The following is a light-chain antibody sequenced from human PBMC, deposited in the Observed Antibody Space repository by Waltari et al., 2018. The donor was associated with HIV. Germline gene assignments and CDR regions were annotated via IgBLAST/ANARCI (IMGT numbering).Light chain of an antibody. J-gene: IGLJ2*01. CDR2: GKH. Sequence: QSVLTQPPSTSGTPGQRVTIPCSGSSSNIGSNTVRWFQQLPGKAPKDLSDGKHQRPSGVPDRFSGSKSDTSASLAIGGLQSEDEADYYCASWDDSLNGPVFGGGTTLTVL. CDR1: SSNIGSNT. V-gene: IGLV1-44*01. CDR3: ASWDDSLNGPV.